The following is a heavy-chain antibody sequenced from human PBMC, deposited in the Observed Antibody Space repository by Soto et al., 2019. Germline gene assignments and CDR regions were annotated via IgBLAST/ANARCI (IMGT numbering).Heavy chain of an antibody. V-gene: IGHV4-39*01. J-gene: IGHJ6*03. Sequence: ETLSLTCTVSGGSISSSSYYWGWIRQPPGKGLEWIGSIYYSGSTYYNPSLKSRVTISVDTSKNQFSLKLSSVTAADTAVYYCARHGPNPYYYYYYMDVWGKGTTVTVSS. CDR2: IYYSGST. CDR1: GGSISSSSYY. CDR3: ARHGPNPYYYYYYMDV.